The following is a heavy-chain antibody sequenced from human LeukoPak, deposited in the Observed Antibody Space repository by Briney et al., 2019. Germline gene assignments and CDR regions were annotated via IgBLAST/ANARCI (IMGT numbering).Heavy chain of an antibody. D-gene: IGHD5-24*01. Sequence: GGSLRLSCAASGFTFNNYGMHWVRQAPGKGLEWVANINLDGSQKYYVDSLKGRFTISRDNARNSLYLQVNSLRAEDTAVYYCARDGYNPPFDYWGQGTLVTVSS. CDR2: INLDGSQK. CDR3: ARDGYNPPFDY. V-gene: IGHV3-7*01. CDR1: GFTFNNYG. J-gene: IGHJ4*02.